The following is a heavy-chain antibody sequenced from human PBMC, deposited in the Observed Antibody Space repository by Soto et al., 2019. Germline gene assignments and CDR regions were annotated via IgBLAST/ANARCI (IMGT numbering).Heavy chain of an antibody. CDR3: ARSGGSGPYSYLSLDY. D-gene: IGHD3-10*01. Sequence: QVQLQESGPGLVKPSETLSLTCTVSGGSISSYYWTWIRQPPGKGLEWVGYIYHIGNTNYNPSLKSRVTISVDTSNNQFSLRLSSVTAADTAVYYCARSGGSGPYSYLSLDYWGQGTLVAVSS. CDR2: IYHIGNT. V-gene: IGHV4-59*01. CDR1: GGSISSYY. J-gene: IGHJ4*02.